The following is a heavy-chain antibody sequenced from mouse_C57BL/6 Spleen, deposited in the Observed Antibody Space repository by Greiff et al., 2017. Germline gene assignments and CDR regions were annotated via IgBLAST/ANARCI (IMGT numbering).Heavy chain of an antibody. V-gene: IGHV1-80*01. CDR3: ARRGTVTTGGFDY. J-gene: IGHJ2*01. CDR1: GYAFSSYW. Sequence: QVQLKQSGAELVKPGASVKISCKASGYAFSSYWMNWVKQRPGKGLEWIGQIYPGDGDTNYNGKFKGKATLTADKSSSTAYMQLSSLTSEDSAVYFGARRGTVTTGGFDYWGQGTTLTVSS. CDR2: IYPGDGDT. D-gene: IGHD2-2*01.